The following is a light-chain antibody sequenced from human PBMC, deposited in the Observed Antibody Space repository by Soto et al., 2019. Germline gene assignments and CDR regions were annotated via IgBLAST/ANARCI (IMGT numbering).Light chain of an antibody. CDR3: CSYAGDRDLI. V-gene: IGLV2-23*02. J-gene: IGLJ2*01. CDR2: EVS. Sequence: QSALTQPASVSGSPGQSITISCTGTSSDVGSYNLVSWFQQHPGEAPKLIIYEVSDRPSGVSNRFSGSKSGNTASLTISGLQGSDEADYYCCSYAGDRDLIFGGGTKVTVL. CDR1: SSDVGSYNL.